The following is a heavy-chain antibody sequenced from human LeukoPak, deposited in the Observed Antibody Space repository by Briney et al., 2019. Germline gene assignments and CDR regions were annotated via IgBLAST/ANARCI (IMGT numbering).Heavy chain of an antibody. Sequence: GGSLRLSCAASGFTFSSHAMNWVRHATGKGLKWVSGISESGAITNYADSVKGRFTISRDNSKTTVFLQMNSLRAEDTAVYYCAVSVRFERVWHYFNNWGQGTQVTVSS. V-gene: IGHV3-23*01. D-gene: IGHD3-9*01. CDR3: AVSVRFERVWHYFNN. J-gene: IGHJ4*02. CDR1: GFTFSSHA. CDR2: ISESGAIT.